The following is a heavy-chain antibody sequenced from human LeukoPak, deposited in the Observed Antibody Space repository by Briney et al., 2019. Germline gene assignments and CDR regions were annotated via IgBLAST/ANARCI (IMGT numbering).Heavy chain of an antibody. CDR2: VSSSGANT. Sequence: GGSLRLSCAASGFSFNSAAMTWVRQAPGKGLEWVSLVSSSGANTYYADSVKGRFTISRDNSKNTVYLQMNSLRAEDTAIYYCAKDFQGSYWGQGTLVTVSS. CDR1: GFSFNSAA. J-gene: IGHJ4*02. V-gene: IGHV3-23*01. CDR3: AKDFQGSY.